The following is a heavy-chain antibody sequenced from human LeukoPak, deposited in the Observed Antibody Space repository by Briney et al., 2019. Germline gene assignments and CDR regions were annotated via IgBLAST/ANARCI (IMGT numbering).Heavy chain of an antibody. CDR1: GYSISSGYY. J-gene: IGHJ1*01. D-gene: IGHD6-19*01. V-gene: IGHV4-38-2*01. CDR3: ASWGQWLPWEYFQH. CDR2: IYHSGST. Sequence: SETLSLTCAVSGYSISSGYYWGWIRQPPGKGLEWIGSIYHSGSTYYNPSLKSRVTISVDTSKNQFSLKLSSVTAADTAVYYCASWGQWLPWEYFQHWGQGTLVTVSS.